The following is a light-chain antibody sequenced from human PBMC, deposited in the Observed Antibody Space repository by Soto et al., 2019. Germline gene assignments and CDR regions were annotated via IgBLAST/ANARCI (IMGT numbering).Light chain of an antibody. V-gene: IGKV1-5*01. CDR2: DAS. CDR3: QHNRA. J-gene: IGKJ1*01. Sequence: DIQMTQFPSTLSASVGDRVTITCRASQSISSKLAWYQQKPGTAPNLLIYDASSLKNGVPSRFSGSESGTEFTLTISRLQPDDFATYYCQHNRAFGQGTKVEMK. CDR1: QSISSK.